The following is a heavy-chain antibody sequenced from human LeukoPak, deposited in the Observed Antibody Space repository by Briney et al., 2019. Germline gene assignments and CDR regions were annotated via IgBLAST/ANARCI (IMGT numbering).Heavy chain of an antibody. J-gene: IGHJ3*02. V-gene: IGHV3-66*01. CDR3: ARIETVADAFDI. D-gene: IGHD1-1*01. CDR1: GFTVSSNY. Sequence: GGSLRLSCAASGFTVSSNYMTWVRQAPGKGLEWVSLIYSGGSTSYADSVRGRFTISRDNSKNTLYLQMNSLRAEDTAVYYCARIETVADAFDIWGQGTLVTVSS. CDR2: IYSGGST.